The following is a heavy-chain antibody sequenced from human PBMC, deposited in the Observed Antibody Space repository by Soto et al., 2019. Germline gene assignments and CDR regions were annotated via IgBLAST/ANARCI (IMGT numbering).Heavy chain of an antibody. D-gene: IGHD6-13*01. Sequence: DSVKVSCKASGYTFTSYGISWVRQAPGQGLEWMGWISAYNGNTNYAQKLQGRVTMTTDTSTSTAYMELRSLRSDDTAVYCCASSLAAAASLDPWGQGTLVTVSS. CDR3: ASSLAAAASLDP. J-gene: IGHJ5*02. CDR1: GYTFTSYG. V-gene: IGHV1-18*04. CDR2: ISAYNGNT.